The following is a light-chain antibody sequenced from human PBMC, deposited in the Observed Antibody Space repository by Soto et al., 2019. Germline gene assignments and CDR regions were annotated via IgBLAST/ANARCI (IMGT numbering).Light chain of an antibody. CDR3: PQYGSSPLT. V-gene: IGKV3-20*01. CDR1: QSVSSSY. CDR2: GAS. Sequence: IVLTQSPGSLSWSPGERATLSCRASQSVSSSYLAWYQQKPGQAPRLLIYGASSRATGIPDRFSGSGSGTDFTLTISRLEPEDFAVHYCPQYGSSPLTLGGGTKVEIX. J-gene: IGKJ4*01.